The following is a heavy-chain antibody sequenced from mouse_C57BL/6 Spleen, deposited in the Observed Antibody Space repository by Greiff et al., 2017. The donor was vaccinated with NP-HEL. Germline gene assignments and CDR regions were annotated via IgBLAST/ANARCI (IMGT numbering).Heavy chain of an antibody. V-gene: IGHV1-50*01. CDR1: GYTFTSYW. Sequence: QVQLQQPGAELVKPGASVKLSCKASGYTFTSYWMQWVKQRPGQGLEWIGEIDPSDSYTNYNQKFKGKATLTEDTSSSTAYMQLSSLTSEDSAVYYSASEGTTGCVDYWGQGTTLTVSA. J-gene: IGHJ2*01. CDR2: IDPSDSYT. D-gene: IGHD1-1*01. CDR3: ASEGTTGCVDY.